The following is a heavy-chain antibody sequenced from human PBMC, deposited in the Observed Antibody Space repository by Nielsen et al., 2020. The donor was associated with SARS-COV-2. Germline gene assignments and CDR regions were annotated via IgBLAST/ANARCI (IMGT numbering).Heavy chain of an antibody. Sequence: GGSLRLSCAASGFIFSSYAMSWVRQAPGKGLEWVSAISSSGGSTYYADSVKGRVTISRDNSRNTLYLQMNSLRAEDTAVYYCAREAGTVGFDYWGQGTLVTVSS. V-gene: IGHV3-23*01. CDR2: ISSSGGST. CDR3: AREAGTVGFDY. D-gene: IGHD6-19*01. J-gene: IGHJ4*02. CDR1: GFIFSSYA.